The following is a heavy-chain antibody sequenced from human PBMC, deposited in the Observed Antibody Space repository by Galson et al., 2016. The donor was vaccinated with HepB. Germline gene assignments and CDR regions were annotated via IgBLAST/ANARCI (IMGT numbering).Heavy chain of an antibody. CDR1: GFTFSTYG. Sequence: SLRLSCAASGFTFSTYGMHWVRQAPGKGLEWVAVISYDRSNKNYAASVKGRFTISRDNFKNTLYLQMNSLRAEDTAVYYCAKEISVAGVNGLPSDYWGQGTLVTVSS. V-gene: IGHV3-30*18. J-gene: IGHJ4*02. CDR3: AKEISVAGVNGLPSDY. D-gene: IGHD6-19*01. CDR2: ISYDRSNK.